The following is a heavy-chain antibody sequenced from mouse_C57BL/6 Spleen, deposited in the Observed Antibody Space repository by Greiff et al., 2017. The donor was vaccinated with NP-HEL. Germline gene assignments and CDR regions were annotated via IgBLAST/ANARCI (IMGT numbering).Heavy chain of an antibody. D-gene: IGHD1-1*01. J-gene: IGHJ1*03. V-gene: IGHV1-61*01. CDR1: GYTFTSYW. CDR2: IYPSDSET. Sequence: QVQLQQPGAELVRPGSSVKLSCKASGYTFTSYWMDWVKQRPGQGLEWIGNIYPSDSETHYNQKFKDKATLTVDKSSSTAYMQLSSLTSEDSAVYYCARKNYGSSYVYFDVWGTGTTVTVSS. CDR3: ARKNYGSSYVYFDV.